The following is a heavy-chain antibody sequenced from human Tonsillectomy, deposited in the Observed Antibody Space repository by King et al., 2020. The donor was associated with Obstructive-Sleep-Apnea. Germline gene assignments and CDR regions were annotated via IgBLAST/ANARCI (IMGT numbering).Heavy chain of an antibody. D-gene: IGHD5-24*01. CDR1: GGSMSSGDYY. CDR2: IYYIGST. J-gene: IGHJ4*02. CDR3: ARKGKWLQSLPFDY. Sequence: QLQESGPGLVKPSQTLSLTCTVSGGSMSSGDYYWNWIRQPPGKGLEWVGYIYYIGSTYYNPSLQSRVTISLDTSKTQFSLKVTSMTDADTAVYFCARKGKWLQSLPFDYWGQGTLVTVSA. V-gene: IGHV4-30-4*01.